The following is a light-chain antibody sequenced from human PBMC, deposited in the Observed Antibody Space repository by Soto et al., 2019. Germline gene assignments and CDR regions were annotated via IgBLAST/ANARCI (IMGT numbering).Light chain of an antibody. V-gene: IGKV3-20*01. CDR3: RQYGSSHA. CDR1: QSVSSSY. Sequence: EIVLTQSPGTLSLSPGERATLSCRASQSVSSSYLAWYQQKPGQAPRLLIYGASSRATGIPDRFSGSGSGTDFTLTISRLEPEDFAVYYFRQYGSSHAFGGGTKVEIK. CDR2: GAS. J-gene: IGKJ4*01.